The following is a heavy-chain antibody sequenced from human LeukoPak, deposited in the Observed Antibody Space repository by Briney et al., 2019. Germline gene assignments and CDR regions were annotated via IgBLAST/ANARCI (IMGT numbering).Heavy chain of an antibody. CDR3: ARDDSSGYHDY. CDR2: ISAYNGNT. D-gene: IGHD3-22*01. Sequence: ASEKVSCKASGYTFTSYGISWVRQAPGQRLEWMGWISAYNGNTNYAQKLQGRVTMTTDTSTSTAYMELRSLRSDDTAVYYCARDDSSGYHDYWGQGTLVTVSS. CDR1: GYTFTSYG. V-gene: IGHV1-18*01. J-gene: IGHJ4*02.